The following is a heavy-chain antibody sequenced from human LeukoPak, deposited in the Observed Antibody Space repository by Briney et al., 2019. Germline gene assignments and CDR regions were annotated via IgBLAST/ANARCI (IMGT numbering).Heavy chain of an antibody. V-gene: IGHV1-2*06. Sequence: GASVKVSCKTSGYTFTGYYIHWVLQAPGQGLEWMGRINPNSGGTKYAQKFQGRVTMTSHTSISTAYMELSRLRSDDTAVHYFAGIGVGTLRGGGYWGQGTLVILSS. CDR3: AGIGVGTLRGGGY. CDR1: GYTFTGYY. D-gene: IGHD2-15*01. J-gene: IGHJ4*02. CDR2: INPNSGGT.